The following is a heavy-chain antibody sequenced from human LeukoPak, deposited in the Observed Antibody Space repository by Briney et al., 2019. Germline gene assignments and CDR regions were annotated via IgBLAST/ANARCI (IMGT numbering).Heavy chain of an antibody. J-gene: IGHJ4*02. Sequence: GVSLRLSCAASGFIFSSNWMHWVRQAPGKGLVWVSRINEDGSTTNHADSVKGRFTISRDNAKNTLYMQMNSLRAEDTAVYYCVRDLGGRSGHWGQGTLVTVSS. CDR1: GFIFSSNW. D-gene: IGHD1-26*01. CDR2: INEDGSTT. V-gene: IGHV3-74*01. CDR3: VRDLGGRSGH.